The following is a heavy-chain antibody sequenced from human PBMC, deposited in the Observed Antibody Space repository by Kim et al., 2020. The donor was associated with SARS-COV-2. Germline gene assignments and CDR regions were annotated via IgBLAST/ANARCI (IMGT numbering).Heavy chain of an antibody. D-gene: IGHD6-13*01. J-gene: IGHJ4*02. V-gene: IGHV4-39*01. CDR1: GGSISSSSYY. CDR3: ARRGRIAAPFDY. CDR2: IYYSGST. Sequence: SETLSLTCTVSGGSISSSSYYWGWIRQPPGKGLEWIGSIYYSGSTYYNPSLKSRVTISVDTSKNQFSLKLSSVTAADTAVYYCARRGRIAAPFDYWGQGTLVTVSS.